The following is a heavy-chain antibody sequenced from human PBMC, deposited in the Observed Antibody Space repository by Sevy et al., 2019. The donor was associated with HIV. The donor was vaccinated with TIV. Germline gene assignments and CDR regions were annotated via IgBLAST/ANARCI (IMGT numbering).Heavy chain of an antibody. Sequence: GGSLRLSCAASGFSFSSYAMHWVRQAPGKGLEWVAVISYDGSNKYYADSVKGRFTISRDNSKNTLYLQMNSLRAEDTAVYYCAGLVVVAVLPIDWGQGTLVTVSS. CDR3: AGLVVVAVLPID. CDR2: ISYDGSNK. D-gene: IGHD2-15*01. V-gene: IGHV3-30-3*01. CDR1: GFSFSSYA. J-gene: IGHJ4*02.